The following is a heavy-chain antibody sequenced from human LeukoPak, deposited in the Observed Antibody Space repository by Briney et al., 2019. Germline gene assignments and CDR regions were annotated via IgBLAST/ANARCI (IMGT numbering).Heavy chain of an antibody. J-gene: IGHJ4*02. Sequence: ASVKVSCKASVYTFTSYGISGVRQAPGQGLEWMGWISAYNGNTNYAQKLHGRVTMTTDTFTSTAYMELRSLRSDDTAVYYCARESHLFYYFDYWGQGTLVTVSS. CDR2: ISAYNGNT. CDR3: ARESHLFYYFDY. V-gene: IGHV1-18*01. CDR1: VYTFTSYG.